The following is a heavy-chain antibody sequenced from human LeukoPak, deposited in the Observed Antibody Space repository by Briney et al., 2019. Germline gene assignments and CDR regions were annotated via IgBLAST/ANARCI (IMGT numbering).Heavy chain of an antibody. CDR1: GYTFTNYG. CDR3: ARVLEAARNIIAFDF. D-gene: IGHD6-6*01. Sequence: ASVKVSCKASGYTFTNYGINWVRQAPGQGLEWMGWISPYNGNTNYAQKLQGRAAMTTDTSTSTAYMELRSLRSDDTAVYYCARVLEAARNIIAFDFWGQGTMVTVSS. CDR2: ISPYNGNT. J-gene: IGHJ3*01. V-gene: IGHV1-18*01.